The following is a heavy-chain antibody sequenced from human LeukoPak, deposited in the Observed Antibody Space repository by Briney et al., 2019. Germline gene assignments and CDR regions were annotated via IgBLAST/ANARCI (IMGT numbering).Heavy chain of an antibody. CDR1: GFTFTGHT. CDR3: AKDPNPLYDFWSGYK. Sequence: PGGSLRLSCAASGFTFTGHTMTWLRQAPGKGLEWVSIIGGRDDRTYYTDSGKGRFTISRDNSKNILFLQINSLRAEDTAVYYWAKDPNPLYDFWSGYKWGQGTLVTVSS. J-gene: IGHJ4*02. V-gene: IGHV3-23*01. CDR2: IGGRDDRT. D-gene: IGHD3-3*01.